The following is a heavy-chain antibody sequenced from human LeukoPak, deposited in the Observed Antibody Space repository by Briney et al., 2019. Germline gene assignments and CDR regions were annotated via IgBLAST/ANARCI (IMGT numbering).Heavy chain of an antibody. CDR3: ARDRAANQDWVEFDP. V-gene: IGHV3-66*03. D-gene: IGHD3/OR15-3a*01. CDR2: IRDSGEA. CDR1: GFRVSDYY. J-gene: IGHJ5*02. Sequence: PGGSLRLSCAVSGFRVSDYYMSWVRQAPGKGLEWVGLIRDSGEAFYADFARGRFAISRDESENTLYLQMNSLRVEGTAVYFCARDRAANQDWVEFDPWGQGTPVIVYS.